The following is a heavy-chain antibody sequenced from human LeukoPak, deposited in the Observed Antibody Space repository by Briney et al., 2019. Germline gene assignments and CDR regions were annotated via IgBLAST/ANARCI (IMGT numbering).Heavy chain of an antibody. CDR2: IYWDDDK. CDR1: GFSLSTSGAN. Sequence: SGPTLVKPTQTLTLTCTYSGFSLSTSGANVGWIRQPPGKALEWLALIYWDDDKRYSLPLKSRLTITKDTSKNQVVLTMTNMDPVDTATYYCAHRPYGDYGVAYWGQGTLVTVSS. CDR3: AHRPYGDYGVAY. V-gene: IGHV2-5*02. J-gene: IGHJ4*02. D-gene: IGHD4-17*01.